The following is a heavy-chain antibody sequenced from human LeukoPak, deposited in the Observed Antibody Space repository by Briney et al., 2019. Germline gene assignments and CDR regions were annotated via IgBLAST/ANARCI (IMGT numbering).Heavy chain of an antibody. V-gene: IGHV4-34*01. CDR1: GGSFSGYY. CDR2: INHRGST. Sequence: SETLSLTCAVYGGSFSGYYWSCIRQPPGEGREWMGEINHRGSTNYNPSLKSRVTISVDTSKNQFSLKLSSVTAADTAVYYCAREFRHSSDTSGYYSKDAFDIWGQGTMVTVSS. D-gene: IGHD3-22*01. J-gene: IGHJ3*02. CDR3: AREFRHSSDTSGYYSKDAFDI.